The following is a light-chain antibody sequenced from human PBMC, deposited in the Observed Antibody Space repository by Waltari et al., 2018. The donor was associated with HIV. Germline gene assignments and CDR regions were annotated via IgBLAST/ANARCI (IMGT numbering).Light chain of an antibody. CDR2: ENN. CDR1: SSNIGNNF. J-gene: IGLJ2*01. CDR3: ETWDSSLSVVV. V-gene: IGLV1-51*02. Sequence: QSVLTQPPSVSAAPGQKVTIPCSGSSSNIGNNFVSGYQQLPGTAPTLLIYENNYRPSGIPDRFSGSKSVTSATLDISGLQTGDEATYFCETWDSSLSVVVFGGGTKLTVL.